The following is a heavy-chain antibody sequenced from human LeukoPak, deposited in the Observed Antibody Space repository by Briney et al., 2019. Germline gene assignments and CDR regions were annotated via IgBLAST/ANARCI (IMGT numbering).Heavy chain of an antibody. V-gene: IGHV4-31*03. CDR3: ARGEYFYDTSGFDY. J-gene: IGHJ4*02. CDR1: GGSISSSGYY. CDR2: IYYSGST. Sequence: SETLSLTCTVSGGSISSSGYYWRWIRQHPGKGLEWSGYIYYSGSTYYNPSLKSRVTISVDTYKNQFSLKLSSVTAADTAVYYCARGEYFYDTSGFDYWGQGTLVTVSS. D-gene: IGHD3-22*01.